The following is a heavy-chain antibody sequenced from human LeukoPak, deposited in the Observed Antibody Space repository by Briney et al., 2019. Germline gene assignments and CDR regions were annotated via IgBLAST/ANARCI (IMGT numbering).Heavy chain of an antibody. V-gene: IGHV4-38-2*02. CDR2: IYYSGST. Sequence: SETLSLICTVSGYSISSGFYWGWIRQPPGKGLEWIGSIYYSGSTYYNPSLKSRVTISVDTSKNQFSLKLSSVTAADTAVYYCARVSGDYMDYWGQGTLVTVSS. CDR1: GYSISSGFY. CDR3: ARVSGDYMDY. J-gene: IGHJ4*02. D-gene: IGHD2-15*01.